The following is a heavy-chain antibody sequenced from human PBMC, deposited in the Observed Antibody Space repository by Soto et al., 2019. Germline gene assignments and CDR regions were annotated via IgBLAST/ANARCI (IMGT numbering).Heavy chain of an antibody. V-gene: IGHV1-69*13. CDR3: ATKRDYYDSSGYYYDYFDY. Sequence: SVKVSCKVSGYTLTELSMHWVRQAPGKGLEWMGGIIPIFGTANYAQKFQGRVTITADESTSTAYMELSSLRSEDTAVYYCATKRDYYDSSGYYYDYFDYWGQGTLVTVSS. D-gene: IGHD3-22*01. J-gene: IGHJ4*02. CDR1: GYTLTELS. CDR2: IIPIFGTA.